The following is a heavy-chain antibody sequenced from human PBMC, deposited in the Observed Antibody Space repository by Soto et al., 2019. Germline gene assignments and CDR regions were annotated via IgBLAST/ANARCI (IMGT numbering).Heavy chain of an antibody. CDR3: ARYSAASGTYYFDY. V-gene: IGHV4-30-2*01. J-gene: IGHJ4*01. Sequence: SETLSLTCAVSGGSISSGGYSWSWIRQPPGKGLEWIGYIYHSRGTNYNPSLRSRVTMSLDKSKNQLSLILYSVTAADTGVYYCARYSAASGTYYFDYWGQGTLVTVSS. CDR2: IYHSRGT. CDR1: GGSISSGGYS. D-gene: IGHD6-13*01.